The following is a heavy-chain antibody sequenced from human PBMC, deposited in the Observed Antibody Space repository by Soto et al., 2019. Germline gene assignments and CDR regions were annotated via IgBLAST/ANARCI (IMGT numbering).Heavy chain of an antibody. J-gene: IGHJ4*02. Sequence: EVQLVESGGGLVQPGRSLRLSCAASGFMFEDYAMHWVRQTPGKGLEWVSGISWNSGTLCYADSVKGRFTISRDNAKNSLYLPMNSLRAEDTALYYCAKDMGLWFGENPFDYWGQGTLVTVSS. CDR3: AKDMGLWFGENPFDY. CDR2: ISWNSGTL. V-gene: IGHV3-9*01. CDR1: GFMFEDYA. D-gene: IGHD3-10*01.